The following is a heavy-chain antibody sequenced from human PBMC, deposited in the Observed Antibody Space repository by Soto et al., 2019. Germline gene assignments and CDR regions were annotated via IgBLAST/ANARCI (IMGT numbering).Heavy chain of an antibody. Sequence: QVQLVQSGAEVKKPGLSVKVSCKASEGTFRKYAISWVRQAPGQGPEWMGGIIPFFPRTTYAQKFQGRLTITADESSSTAYMELSSLKSEDTAVYYCARDRTSAAGNYFYYGMDVWGQGTTVTVSS. CDR1: EGTFRKYA. CDR3: ARDRTSAAGNYFYYGMDV. J-gene: IGHJ6*02. CDR2: IIPFFPRT. V-gene: IGHV1-69*01. D-gene: IGHD6-25*01.